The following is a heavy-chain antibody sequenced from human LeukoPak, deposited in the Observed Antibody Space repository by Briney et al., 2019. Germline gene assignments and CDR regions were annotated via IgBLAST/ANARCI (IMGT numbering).Heavy chain of an antibody. J-gene: IGHJ4*02. CDR3: ARLYRSWYYFDY. V-gene: IGHV4-39*01. D-gene: IGHD6-13*01. CDR2: IYYSGST. Sequence: SETLSLTCTVSGDSISSSNCYWGWIRQPPGKGLEWIGSIYYSGSTYYNPSLKSRVTISVDTSKNQFSLKLSSVTAADTAVYYCARLYRSWYYFDYWGQGTLVTVSS. CDR1: GDSISSSNCY.